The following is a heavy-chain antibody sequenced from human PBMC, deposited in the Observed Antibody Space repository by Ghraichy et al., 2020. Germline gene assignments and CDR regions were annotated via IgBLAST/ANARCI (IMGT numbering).Heavy chain of an antibody. J-gene: IGHJ3*02. V-gene: IGHV4-59*01. Sequence: SETLSLTCTVSGGSISSYYWSWIRQPPGKGLEWIGYIYYSGSTNYNPSLKSRVTISVDTSKNQFSLKLSSVTAADTAVYYCAREGIARDAFDIRGQGTMVTVSS. CDR3: AREGIARDAFDI. D-gene: IGHD6-13*01. CDR2: IYYSGST. CDR1: GGSISSYY.